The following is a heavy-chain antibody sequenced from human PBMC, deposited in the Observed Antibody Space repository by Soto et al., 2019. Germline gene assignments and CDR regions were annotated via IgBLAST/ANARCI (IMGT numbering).Heavy chain of an antibody. D-gene: IGHD3-22*01. J-gene: IGHJ4*02. CDR3: ARGVYYYDSSGWGY. Sequence: EVHLVESGGGLVKPGGSLRLSCAASGFTFSSYSMNWVRQAPGKGLEWVSSISSSSSYIYYADSVQGRFPISRDNAKNSLYLQMNSLRAEDTAVYYCARGVYYYDSSGWGYWGQGTLVTVSS. V-gene: IGHV3-21*01. CDR1: GFTFSSYS. CDR2: ISSSSSYI.